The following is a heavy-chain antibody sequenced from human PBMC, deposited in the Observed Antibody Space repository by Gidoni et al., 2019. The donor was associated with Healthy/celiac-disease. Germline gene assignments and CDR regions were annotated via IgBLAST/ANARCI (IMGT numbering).Heavy chain of an antibody. CDR2: IRGSGGST. V-gene: IGHV3-23*01. CDR3: AKDLITFGGVIVMRDNGDLDY. Sequence: EVQLLESGGGLVQPGGSLRPSCAASGFPFSSLAMRCVRQDPGKGLEWDSAIRGSGGSTYYADSVKGRFTISRDNSKNTLYLQMNSLRAEDTAVYYCAKDLITFGGVIVMRDNGDLDYWGRGTLVTVSS. CDR1: GFPFSSLA. J-gene: IGHJ4*02. D-gene: IGHD3-16*02.